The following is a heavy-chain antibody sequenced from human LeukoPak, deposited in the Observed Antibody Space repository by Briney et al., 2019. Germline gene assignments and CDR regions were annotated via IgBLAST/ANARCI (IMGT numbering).Heavy chain of an antibody. J-gene: IGHJ4*02. CDR2: VYYSGST. Sequence: PSETLSLTCTVSGGSISSSLYYWGWIRQPPGKGLEWVGNVYYSGSTYYNPSLKSRVTISVDTSKNQFSLILSSVTAADTAVFYCARAVSSWLHEHYDYWGQGTLVTVSS. CDR3: ARAVSSWLHEHYDY. CDR1: GGSISSSLYY. V-gene: IGHV4-39*07. D-gene: IGHD6-13*01.